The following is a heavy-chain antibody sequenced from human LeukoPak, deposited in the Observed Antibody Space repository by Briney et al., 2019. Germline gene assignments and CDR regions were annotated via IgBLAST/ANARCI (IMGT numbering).Heavy chain of an antibody. Sequence: PSETLSLTCTVSGGSITSGSYSWSWIRQPAGKGLEWIGHVYTFGITNYNPSLKSRVTMSLDTSKNQFSLKLRSVTAADTAVYYCARESLRQQWLVRREAYYYMDVWGKGTTVTISS. CDR2: VYTFGIT. D-gene: IGHD6-19*01. CDR1: GGSITSGSYS. V-gene: IGHV4-61*09. CDR3: ARESLRQQWLVRREAYYYMDV. J-gene: IGHJ6*03.